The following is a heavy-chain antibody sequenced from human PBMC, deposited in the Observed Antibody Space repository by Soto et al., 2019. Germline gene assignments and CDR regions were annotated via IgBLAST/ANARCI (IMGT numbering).Heavy chain of an antibody. J-gene: IGHJ6*03. CDR3: AREVLTGTTGDYYYYYMDV. CDR2: LYGDGSNK. V-gene: IGHV3-74*01. D-gene: IGHD1-20*01. CDR1: GFTFSSYW. Sequence: HPGGSLRLSCAASGFTFSSYWMHWVRQAPGKGLVWVSRLYGDGSNKAYADSVEGRFTISRDNAKNTLYLQMNSLRPEDTAVYYCAREVLTGTTGDYYYYYMDVWGKGTTVTVSS.